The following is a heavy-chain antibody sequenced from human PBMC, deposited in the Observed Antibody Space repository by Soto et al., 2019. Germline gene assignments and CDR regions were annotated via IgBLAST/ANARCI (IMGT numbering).Heavy chain of an antibody. J-gene: IGHJ4*02. CDR3: AKDISESSSWYYFDY. D-gene: IGHD6-13*01. CDR2: ISWNSGSI. Sequence: EVQLVESGGGLVQPGRSLRLSCAASGFTFDDYAMHWVRQAPGKGLEWVSGISWNSGSIGYADSVKGRFTISRDNAKNSLYLQMNSLRAEDTALYYCAKDISESSSWYYFDYWGQGTLVTVSS. CDR1: GFTFDDYA. V-gene: IGHV3-9*01.